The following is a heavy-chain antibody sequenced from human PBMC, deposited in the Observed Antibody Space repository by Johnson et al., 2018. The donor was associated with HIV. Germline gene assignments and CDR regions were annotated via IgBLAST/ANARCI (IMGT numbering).Heavy chain of an antibody. J-gene: IGHJ3*01. CDR1: GFTFDDYG. Sequence: VQLVESGGGVVRPGGSLRLSCAASGFTFDDYGMSWVRQAPGKGLEWVSGINWNGGSTGYADSVKGRFTISRDNAKNTLYLQMNRLRAEDTAVYYCAKDRTNWGYDAFDLWGQGTLVTVSS. D-gene: IGHD2-15*01. V-gene: IGHV3-20*04. CDR2: INWNGGST. CDR3: AKDRTNWGYDAFDL.